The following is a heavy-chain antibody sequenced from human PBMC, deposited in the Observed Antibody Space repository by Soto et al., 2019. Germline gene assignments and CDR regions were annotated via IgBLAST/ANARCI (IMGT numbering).Heavy chain of an antibody. J-gene: IGHJ6*03. Sequence: SETLSLTCTVSGGSISSGGYYWSWIRQHPGKGLVWIVYIYYSGSTYYNPSFKSRVTISVDTSKNQFSLKLSSVTAADTAVYYCARDYYYGSGSYSVSYMDVWGKGTTVTVSS. CDR3: ARDYYYGSGSYSVSYMDV. CDR2: IYYSGST. V-gene: IGHV4-31*03. CDR1: GGSISSGGYY. D-gene: IGHD3-10*01.